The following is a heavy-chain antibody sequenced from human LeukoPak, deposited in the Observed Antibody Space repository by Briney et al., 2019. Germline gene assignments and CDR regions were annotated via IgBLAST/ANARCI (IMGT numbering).Heavy chain of an antibody. CDR1: GFTVSSNY. D-gene: IGHD2-15*01. CDR3: AKAHSGGSGSYPPFDF. Sequence: GGSLRLSCAVSGFTVSSNYMSWVRQAPGKGLEWVSFIYSGGSTYYADSVKGRFTISRDNSNNTLYLQMNSLGAEDTAVYYCAKAHSGGSGSYPPFDFWGQGTLVTVSS. CDR2: IYSGGST. J-gene: IGHJ4*02. V-gene: IGHV3-53*01.